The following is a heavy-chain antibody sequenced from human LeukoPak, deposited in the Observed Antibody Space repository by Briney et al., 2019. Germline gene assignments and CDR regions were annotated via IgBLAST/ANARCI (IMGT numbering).Heavy chain of an antibody. V-gene: IGHV3-23*01. Sequence: GGSLRHSCAASGFTFSSYAMSWVRQAPRKGLEWVSAISGSGGSTYYADSVKGRFTISRDNSKHTVYLQMDSLRAEDTAVYYCAKSHVSTATGTGRYFDYWGQGTLVTVSS. CDR3: AKSHVSTATGTGRYFDY. CDR1: GFTFSSYA. J-gene: IGHJ4*02. D-gene: IGHD3-9*01. CDR2: ISGSGGST.